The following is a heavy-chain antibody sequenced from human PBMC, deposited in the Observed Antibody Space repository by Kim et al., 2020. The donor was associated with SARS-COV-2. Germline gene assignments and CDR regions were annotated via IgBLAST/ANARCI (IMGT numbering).Heavy chain of an antibody. J-gene: IGHJ4*02. CDR2: IYYSGST. V-gene: IGHV4-39*01. D-gene: IGHD6-13*01. Sequence: SESLSLTCTVSGGYISSSSYHWDWIRQPPGKGLEWIGSIYYSGSTYNNPSLKSRVTISVDKPKNHFSLTLLSVTAADTAVDYCAGQGGSSVTQFDYWGPG. CDR3: AGQGGSSVTQFDY. CDR1: GGYISSSSYH.